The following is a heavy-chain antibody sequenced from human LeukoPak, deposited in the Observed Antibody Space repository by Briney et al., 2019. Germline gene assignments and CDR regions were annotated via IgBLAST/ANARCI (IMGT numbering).Heavy chain of an antibody. CDR1: GFTFGDYA. CDR3: TREDIVVVPAASSAFDI. V-gene: IGHV3-49*03. D-gene: IGHD2-2*01. J-gene: IGHJ3*02. CDR2: IRSKAYGGTT. Sequence: GGSLRLSCTASGFTFGDYAMSWSRQAPGKGLEWVGFIRSKAYGGTTEYAASVKGRFTISRDDSKSIAYLQMNSLKTEDTAVYCCTREDIVVVPAASSAFDIWGQGTMVTVSS.